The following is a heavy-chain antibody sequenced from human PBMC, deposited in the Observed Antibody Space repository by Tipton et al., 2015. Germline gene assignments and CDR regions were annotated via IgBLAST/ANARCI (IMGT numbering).Heavy chain of an antibody. V-gene: IGHV3-13*01. Sequence: GSLRLSCAASGFTFSSYDMHWVRQATGKGLEWVSVIDTAGDTYYPGSVKGRFTISREDAKNSLYLQMNSLRAGDTAVYYCATHVRGATRIQMVSGIHYHYSPMAVWGQGTTVTVSS. CDR2: IDTAGDT. CDR1: GFTFSSYD. CDR3: ATHVRGATRIQMVSGIHYHYSPMAV. D-gene: IGHD1-26*01. J-gene: IGHJ6*02.